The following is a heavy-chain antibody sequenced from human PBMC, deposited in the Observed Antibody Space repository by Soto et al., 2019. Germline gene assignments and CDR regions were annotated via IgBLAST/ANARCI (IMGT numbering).Heavy chain of an antibody. J-gene: IGHJ5*02. V-gene: IGHV4-30-2*01. CDR1: GGPISSGGYS. CDR2: IYHSGST. Sequence: PSETLSLTCAVSGGPISSGGYSWSWTRQPPGKGLEWIGYIYHSGSTYYNPSLKSRVTISVDRSKNQFSLKLSSVTAADTAVYYCARVPSPWGQGTLVTVSS. CDR3: ARVPSP.